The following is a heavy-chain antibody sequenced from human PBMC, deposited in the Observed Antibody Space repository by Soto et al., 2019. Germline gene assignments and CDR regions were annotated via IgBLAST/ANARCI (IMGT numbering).Heavy chain of an antibody. D-gene: IGHD6-13*01. V-gene: IGHV4-34*01. CDR1: GGSFSGYY. CDR2: INHSGST. J-gene: IGHJ6*02. CDR3: ARGQGIPRSSWANYYYGMDV. Sequence: SETLSLTCAVYGGSFSGYYWSWIRQPPGKGLEWIGEINHSGSTNYNPSLKSRVTISVDTSKNQFSLKLSSVTAADTAVYYCARGQGIPRSSWANYYYGMDVWGQGTTVTVSS.